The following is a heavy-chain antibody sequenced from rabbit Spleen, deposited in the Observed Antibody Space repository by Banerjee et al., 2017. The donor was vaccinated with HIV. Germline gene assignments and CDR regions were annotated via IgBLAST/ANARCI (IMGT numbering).Heavy chain of an antibody. CDR3: PRYVDATGGYDL. J-gene: IGHJ6*01. Sequence: QSLEESGGDLVKPGASLTLTCTASGFSFSSSYYMCWVRQAPGEGLEWIGCIYAGSSGSTYYANWAKGRFTISKTSSTTVTLQMTSLTAADTATYFCPRYVDATGGYDLWGPGTLVTVS. D-gene: IGHD6-1*01. CDR1: GFSFSSSYY. CDR2: IYAGSSGST. V-gene: IGHV1S40*01.